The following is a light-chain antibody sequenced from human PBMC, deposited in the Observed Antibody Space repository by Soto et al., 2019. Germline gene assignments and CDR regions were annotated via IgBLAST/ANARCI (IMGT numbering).Light chain of an antibody. Sequence: QSVLTQPPSASGSPGQSVTISCTGTSSDVGGYFYVSWYQQHPGKAPKLMIYEVTKRPSGVPDRFSGSKSGNTASLTVSGLQAEDEAEYYCSSYAGSNNWVFGGGTQLTVL. V-gene: IGLV2-8*01. J-gene: IGLJ3*02. CDR1: SSDVGGYFY. CDR3: SSYAGSNNWV. CDR2: EVT.